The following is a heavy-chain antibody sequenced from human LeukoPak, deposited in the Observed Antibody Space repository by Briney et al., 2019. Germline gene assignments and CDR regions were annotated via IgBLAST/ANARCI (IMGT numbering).Heavy chain of an antibody. CDR1: GFTFSSYG. J-gene: IGHJ4*02. CDR2: IRYDGSNK. D-gene: IGHD3-22*01. V-gene: IGHV3-30*02. Sequence: PGGSLRLSCAASGFTFSSYGMHWVRQAPGKGLEGVAFIRYDGSNKYYADSVKGRFTISRDNSKNTLYLQMNSLRAEDTAVYYCAKGRYYYDHNYFDYWGQGTLVTVSS. CDR3: AKGRYYYDHNYFDY.